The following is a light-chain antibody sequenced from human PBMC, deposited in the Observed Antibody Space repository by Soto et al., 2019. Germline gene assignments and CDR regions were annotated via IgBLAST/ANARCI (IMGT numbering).Light chain of an antibody. CDR1: QTINNN. CDR3: QQYNNWPQT. J-gene: IGKJ1*01. V-gene: IGKV3-15*01. Sequence: VMTQAPATLSVSPGERVTLSCRASQTINNNVAWYQLKDGQVPRLLIYGASTRATDIPARFSGSGSGTEFTLTISSLQSEDFAEYLCQQYNNWPQTLGQGTKVDIK. CDR2: GAS.